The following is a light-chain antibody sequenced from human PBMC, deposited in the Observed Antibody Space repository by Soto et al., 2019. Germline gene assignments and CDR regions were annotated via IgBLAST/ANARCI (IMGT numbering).Light chain of an antibody. J-gene: IGKJ4*01. CDR1: QSVTSF. CDR3: QQRINWPLT. Sequence: EIVLTQSPATLSLSPGERATLSCRASQSVTSFLAWYQQKPGQAPWLLIYDASNRATGIPARFSGRGSGTDFTLTISSLEPEDFAVYYCQQRINWPLTFGGGTKVEIK. CDR2: DAS. V-gene: IGKV3-11*01.